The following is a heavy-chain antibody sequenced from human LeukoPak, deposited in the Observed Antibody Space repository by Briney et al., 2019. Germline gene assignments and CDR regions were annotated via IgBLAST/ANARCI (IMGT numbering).Heavy chain of an antibody. D-gene: IGHD6-13*01. J-gene: IGHJ5*02. V-gene: IGHV4-39*01. CDR2: IYYSGST. CDR1: GGSISSSSYY. CDR3: ARSYSSPSWFDP. Sequence: SETLSLTCTVSGGSISSSSYYWGWIRQPPGKGLEWIGSIYYSGSTYYNPSLKSRVTISVDTSKNQFSLKLSSVTAADTAVYYWARSYSSPSWFDPWGQGTLVTVSS.